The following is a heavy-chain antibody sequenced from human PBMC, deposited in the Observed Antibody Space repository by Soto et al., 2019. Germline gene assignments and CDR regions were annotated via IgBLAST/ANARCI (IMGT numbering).Heavy chain of an antibody. V-gene: IGHV1-46*01. CDR3: ARDCGTDSFYYGMDI. D-gene: IGHD1-1*01. Sequence: ASVKVSCNASGYTFTSYYMYLVRQAPGQGLEWMGIINPSGGSTNYAQKFQGRLTMTRDTSAGTVYMELSSLRSEDTAVYYCARDCGTDSFYYGMDIWGQGTTVTVSS. J-gene: IGHJ6*02. CDR1: GYTFTSYY. CDR2: INPSGGST.